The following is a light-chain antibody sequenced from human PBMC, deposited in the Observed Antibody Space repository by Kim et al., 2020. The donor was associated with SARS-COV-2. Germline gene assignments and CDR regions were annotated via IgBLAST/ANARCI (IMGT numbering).Light chain of an antibody. CDR3: QKYATSPET. V-gene: IGKV3-20*01. CDR2: SAS. CDR1: QSVSSNF. J-gene: IGKJ1*01. Sequence: ENVLTQSPGTLSLSPGERATLSCRASQSVSSNFLAWYQQKAGQAPRLVIYSASSRASGIPDRFSGSGSGTDFTLTISTLEPEDFAVYYCQKYATSPETFGQGTKVDIK.